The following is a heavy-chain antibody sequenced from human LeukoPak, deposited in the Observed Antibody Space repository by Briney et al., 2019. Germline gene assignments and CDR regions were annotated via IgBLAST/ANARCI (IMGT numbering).Heavy chain of an antibody. CDR1: GGSISSYY. CDR3: ARGGGTYCTNGVCYSGWFDP. V-gene: IGHV4-59*12. D-gene: IGHD2-8*01. Sequence: SETLSLTCTVSGGSISSYYWSWIRQPPGKGLEWIGYIYYSGSTNYNPSLKSRVTISVDTSKNQFSLKLSSVTAADTAVYYCARGGGTYCTNGVCYSGWFDPWGQGTLVTVSS. J-gene: IGHJ5*02. CDR2: IYYSGST.